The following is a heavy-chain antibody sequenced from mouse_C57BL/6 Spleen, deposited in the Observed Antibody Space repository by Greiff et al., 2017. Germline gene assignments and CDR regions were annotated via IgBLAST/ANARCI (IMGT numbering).Heavy chain of an antibody. J-gene: IGHJ3*01. CDR1: GYTFTSYW. Sequence: QVQLQQPGAELVKPGASVKLSCKASGYTFTSYWMHWVKQRPGQGLEWIGMIHPNSGSTNYNEKFKSKATLTVDKSSSTAYMQLSSLTSEDSAVXYCARSAYYDYDGAWFAYWGQGTLVTVSA. CDR3: ARSAYYDYDGAWFAY. V-gene: IGHV1-64*01. D-gene: IGHD2-4*01. CDR2: IHPNSGST.